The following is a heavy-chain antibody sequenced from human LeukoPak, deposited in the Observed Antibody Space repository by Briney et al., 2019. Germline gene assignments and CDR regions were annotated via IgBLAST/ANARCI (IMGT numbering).Heavy chain of an antibody. V-gene: IGHV3-64D*09. J-gene: IGHJ4*02. CDR2: ISRNGGST. Sequence: GGSLRLSCSASGFTFSSFAMHWVRQAPGKGLEYDTAISRNGGSTYYADSVKGRFTISRDNYKNTLYLQMSSLRAEDTAVYLCVKDLRSDFMGVLSRYLSYWGQGTLVTVSS. CDR1: GFTFSSFA. D-gene: IGHD2/OR15-2a*01. CDR3: VKDLRSDFMGVLSRYLSY.